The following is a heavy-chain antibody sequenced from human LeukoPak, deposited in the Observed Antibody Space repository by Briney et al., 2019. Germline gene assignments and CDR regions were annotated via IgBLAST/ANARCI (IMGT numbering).Heavy chain of an antibody. Sequence: ASVKVSCKASGYTFTDYYMHWVRQAPGQGLEWMGRIHPSGASTSYAQKFQGRVTMTRDTSTSTDYMELSSVTSEDTAVYYCSRVATGEPPYFDYWGQGTLVTVSS. D-gene: IGHD7-27*01. CDR1: GYTFTDYY. CDR2: IHPSGAST. J-gene: IGHJ4*02. V-gene: IGHV1-46*03. CDR3: SRVATGEPPYFDY.